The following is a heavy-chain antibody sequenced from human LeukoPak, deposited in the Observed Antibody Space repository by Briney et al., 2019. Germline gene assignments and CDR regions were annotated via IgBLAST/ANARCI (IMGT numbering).Heavy chain of an antibody. CDR3: ARFSGTSKGDWFDP. Sequence: SETLSLTCTVSGGSISSSSCYWGWIRQPPGKGLEWIGSIYYSGSTYYNPSLKSRVTISVDTSKNQFSLKLSSVAAADTAVYYCARFSGTSKGDWFDPWGQGTLVTVSS. J-gene: IGHJ5*02. D-gene: IGHD1-1*01. CDR2: IYYSGST. CDR1: GGSISSSSCY. V-gene: IGHV4-39*01.